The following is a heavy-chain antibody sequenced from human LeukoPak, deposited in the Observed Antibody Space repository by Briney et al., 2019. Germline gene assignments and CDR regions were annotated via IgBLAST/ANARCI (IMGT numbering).Heavy chain of an antibody. CDR3: ATPLDYYDSSGYHQGGD. CDR1: GFTFSSYS. Sequence: MSGGSLRLSCAASGFTFSSYSMNWVRQAPGKGLEWVSSISSSSSYIYYADSVKGRFTISRDNAKNSLYLQMNSLRAEDTAVYYCATPLDYYDSSGYHQGGDWGQGTLVTVSS. CDR2: ISSSSSYI. V-gene: IGHV3-21*01. J-gene: IGHJ4*02. D-gene: IGHD3-22*01.